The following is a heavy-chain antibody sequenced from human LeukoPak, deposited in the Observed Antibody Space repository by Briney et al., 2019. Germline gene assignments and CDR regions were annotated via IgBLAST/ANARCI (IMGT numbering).Heavy chain of an antibody. D-gene: IGHD2-2*02. CDR2: IYHSGST. Sequence: PSETLSLTCAVSGYSISSGYYWGWIRQPPGKGLEWIGSIYHSGSTYYNPSLKSRVTISVDTSKNQFSLKLSSVTAADTAVYYCARGRYIVVVPAAITLYNWFDPWGQGTLVTVSS. J-gene: IGHJ5*02. CDR1: GYSISSGYY. CDR3: ARGRYIVVVPAAITLYNWFDP. V-gene: IGHV4-38-2*01.